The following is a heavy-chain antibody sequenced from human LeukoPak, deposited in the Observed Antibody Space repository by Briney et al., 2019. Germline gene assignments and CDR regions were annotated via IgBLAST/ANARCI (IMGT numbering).Heavy chain of an antibody. Sequence: ASVKVSCKASGYTFTSYGISWVRQAPGQGLEWMGWINPNSGGTNYAQKFQGRVTMTRDTSISTAYMELSRLRSDDTAVYYCAREEGYYYDSSGYYYGYWGQGTLVTVSS. CDR1: GYTFTSYG. CDR2: INPNSGGT. D-gene: IGHD3-22*01. J-gene: IGHJ4*02. V-gene: IGHV1-2*02. CDR3: AREEGYYYDSSGYYYGY.